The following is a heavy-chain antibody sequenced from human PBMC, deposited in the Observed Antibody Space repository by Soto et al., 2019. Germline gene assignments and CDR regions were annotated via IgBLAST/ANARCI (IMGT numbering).Heavy chain of an antibody. Sequence: EVQLVESGGGLVQPGGSLRRSCVVSGFTVSNNYMSWVRQAPGKGLEWVSVIYSGGSTYYADSVKVRVTMSRDNAKNTLYLQMNSLRAEDTAVYYCARDPYYWGQGTLVTVSS. CDR1: GFTVSNNY. V-gene: IGHV3-66*01. J-gene: IGHJ4*02. CDR3: ARDPYY. CDR2: IYSGGST.